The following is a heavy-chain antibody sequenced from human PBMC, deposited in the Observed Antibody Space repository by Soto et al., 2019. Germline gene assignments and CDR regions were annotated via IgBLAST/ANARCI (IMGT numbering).Heavy chain of an antibody. CDR3: ARALNFRRLRLVDLTFGH. V-gene: IGHV1-8*01. Sequence: ASVKVSCKASGYTFNSYDINWVRQAPGQGLEWMGWMNPNDGNTGYAQKFQGRVTMTRDTSITTAYMELNSLRSDDTAVYYCARALNFRRLRLVDLTFGHWGQRSLVTVSS. CDR2: MNPNDGNT. D-gene: IGHD3-16*01. J-gene: IGHJ5*02. CDR1: GYTFNSYD.